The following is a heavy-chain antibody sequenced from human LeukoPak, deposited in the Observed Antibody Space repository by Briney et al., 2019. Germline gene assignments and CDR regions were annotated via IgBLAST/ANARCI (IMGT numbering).Heavy chain of an antibody. CDR2: IKQDGREK. D-gene: IGHD5-12*01. CDR3: AKDTVKVTTIRRVPHYMDV. CDR1: GFTFSSYW. J-gene: IGHJ6*03. V-gene: IGHV3-7*01. Sequence: GGSLRLSCAASGFTFSSYWMSWVRQAPGKGLEWVANIKQDGREKYYADSVKGRFTISRDNAKNSLYLQMNSLRAEDTAVYYCAKDTVKVTTIRRVPHYMDVWGKGTTVTISS.